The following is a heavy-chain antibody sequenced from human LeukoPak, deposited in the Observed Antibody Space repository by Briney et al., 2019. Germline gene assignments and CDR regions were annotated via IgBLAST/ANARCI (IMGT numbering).Heavy chain of an antibody. D-gene: IGHD6-13*01. CDR1: GGTFSSYA. CDR2: IIPILGIA. Sequence: SVKVSCKASGGTFSSYAISWVRQAPGQGLEWMGRIIPILGIANYAQKFQGRVTITADKSTSTAYMELSSPRSEDTAVYYCARDGAAADPYYYYGMDVWGQGTTVTVSS. V-gene: IGHV1-69*04. CDR3: ARDGAAADPYYYYGMDV. J-gene: IGHJ6*02.